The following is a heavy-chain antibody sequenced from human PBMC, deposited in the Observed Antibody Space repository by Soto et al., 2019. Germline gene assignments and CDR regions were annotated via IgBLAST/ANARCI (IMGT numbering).Heavy chain of an antibody. D-gene: IGHD3-10*01. Sequence: QVQLQQWGAGLLKPSATLSLTCAVYGGSFSGYYWSWIRQPPGKGMEWIGEIIHSGSTNYNPTPKSRLTISVDTSKNHFSLKLSSVTAADTAVYYCARGLLDGSRYYWGQGTLVTVSS. CDR1: GGSFSGYY. J-gene: IGHJ4*02. CDR3: ARGLLDGSRYY. CDR2: IIHSGST. V-gene: IGHV4-34*01.